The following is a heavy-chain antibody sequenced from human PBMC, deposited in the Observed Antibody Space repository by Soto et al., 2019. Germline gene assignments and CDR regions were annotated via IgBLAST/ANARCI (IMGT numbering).Heavy chain of an antibody. CDR3: AREGGDGEHWFDP. V-gene: IGHV4-30-4*01. Sequence: QVQLQESGPGLVKPSQTLSLTCTVSGGSISSGDYYWSWIRQPPGKGLEWIGYIYYSGSTYYNPSLKSRVTISVDTSHNQFSLKLSSVTAADTAVYYCAREGGDGEHWFDPWGQGTLVTVSS. D-gene: IGHD7-27*01. CDR2: IYYSGST. CDR1: GGSISSGDYY. J-gene: IGHJ5*02.